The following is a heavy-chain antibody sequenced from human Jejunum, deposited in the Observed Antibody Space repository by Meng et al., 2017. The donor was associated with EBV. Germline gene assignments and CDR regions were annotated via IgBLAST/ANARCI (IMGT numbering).Heavy chain of an antibody. Sequence: EVQLLGLGGGLVQPGGSLRLSCAASGFTFKSHTMSWVRQAPGKGLEWVSAITDSGGSTYYTDSVKGRFTISRDNSKNTLYLQMNSLRAEDTAVYYCAKLTRAWGQGTLVTVSS. CDR3: AKLTRA. J-gene: IGHJ5*02. CDR2: ITDSGGST. CDR1: GFTFKSHT. V-gene: IGHV3-23*01.